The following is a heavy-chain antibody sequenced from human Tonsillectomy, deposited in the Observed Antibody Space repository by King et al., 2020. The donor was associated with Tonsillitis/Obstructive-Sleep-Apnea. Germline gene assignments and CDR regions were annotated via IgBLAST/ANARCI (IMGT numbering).Heavy chain of an antibody. V-gene: IGHV1-69*12. CDR2: IIHIFGTA. J-gene: IGHJ6*03. Sequence: QLVQSGAEVKKPGSSVKVYCKASGGTFSSYAISWGRQAPGKGLEWVGGIIHIFGTANYAQKLQGRVTITADEPTRSAYMERSSLRTEDTAVYYCARDAALADKHYYYYMDVWGKGTTVTVSS. D-gene: IGHD2-15*01. CDR1: GGTFSSYA. CDR3: ARDAALADKHYYYYMDV.